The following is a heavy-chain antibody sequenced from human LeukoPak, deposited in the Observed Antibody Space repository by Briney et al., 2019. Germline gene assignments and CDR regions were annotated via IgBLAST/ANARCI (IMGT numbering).Heavy chain of an antibody. CDR3: ARELRFLEWLPYYYYYYGMDV. D-gene: IGHD3-3*01. CDR1: GGTFSSYA. V-gene: IGHV1-69*13. J-gene: IGHJ6*02. Sequence: ASVKVSCKASGGTFSSYAISWVRQAPGQGLEWMGGIIPSFGTANYAQKFQGRVTITADESTSTAYMELSSLRSEDTAVYYCARELRFLEWLPYYYYYYGMDVWGRGTTVTVSS. CDR2: IIPSFGTA.